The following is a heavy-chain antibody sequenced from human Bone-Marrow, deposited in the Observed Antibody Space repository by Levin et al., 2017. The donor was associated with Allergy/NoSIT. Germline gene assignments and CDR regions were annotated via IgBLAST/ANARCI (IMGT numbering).Heavy chain of an antibody. J-gene: IGHJ4*02. D-gene: IGHD5-12*01. CDR2: ISAYNGNT. CDR1: GYTFTSYG. CDR3: ARDFTPGIVATTLAY. Sequence: GASVKVSCKASGYTFTSYGISWVRQAPGQGLEWMGWISAYNGNTNYAQKLQGRVTMTTDTSTSTAYMELRSLRSDDTAVYYCARDFTPGIVATTLAYWGQGTLVTVSS. V-gene: IGHV1-18*01.